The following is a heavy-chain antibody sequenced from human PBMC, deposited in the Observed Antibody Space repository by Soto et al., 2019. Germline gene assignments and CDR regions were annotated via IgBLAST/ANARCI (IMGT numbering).Heavy chain of an antibody. Sequence: ASVKVSCKSSGYTFSDFGISWVRQAPGQGLEWMGYISAHNGNTDYAQKLQGRVTMTTDTSTSTAYMELRSLRSDDTAVYYCARGHYDPSGYYSAYFDFWGQGTLVTVSS. V-gene: IGHV1-18*01. CDR3: ARGHYDPSGYYSAYFDF. CDR1: GYTFSDFG. J-gene: IGHJ4*02. D-gene: IGHD3-22*01. CDR2: ISAHNGNT.